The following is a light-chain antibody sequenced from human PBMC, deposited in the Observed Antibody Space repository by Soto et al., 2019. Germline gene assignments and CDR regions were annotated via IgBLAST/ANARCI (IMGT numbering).Light chain of an antibody. CDR1: SSDFGVYDF. V-gene: IGLV2-14*01. Sequence: QSVLTQPASVSGSPGQSITISCTGTSSDFGVYDFVSWYQQHPGKAPKLMIYDVSSRPSGVSSRFSGFKSGDTASLTISGLQAVGEGDYYCSSYTSSNTLVFGGGTKVTVL. CDR2: DVS. J-gene: IGLJ2*01. CDR3: SSYTSSNTLV.